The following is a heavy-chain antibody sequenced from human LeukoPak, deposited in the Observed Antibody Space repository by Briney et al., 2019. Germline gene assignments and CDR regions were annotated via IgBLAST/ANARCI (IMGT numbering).Heavy chain of an antibody. Sequence: GESLKISCKGSGYTFTSQWIGWVRQMHGKGLEWMGIIYPGYSDTRYSPSVQGQVTSSADKSISTAYLQWSSLKASDTAMYYCARRGRAYSGSYMDVWGEGTTVTVSS. CDR3: ARRGRAYSGSYMDV. V-gene: IGHV5-51*01. D-gene: IGHD5-12*01. J-gene: IGHJ6*03. CDR2: IYPGYSDT. CDR1: GYTFTSQW.